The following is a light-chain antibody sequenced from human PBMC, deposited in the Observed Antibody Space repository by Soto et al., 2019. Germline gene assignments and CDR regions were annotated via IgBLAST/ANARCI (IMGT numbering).Light chain of an antibody. CDR3: QQYGSPPLYT. V-gene: IGKV3-20*01. J-gene: IGKJ2*01. Sequence: EIVLTQSPGTLSLSPGERATLSCRASQSVSSTYLAWYQQKPGQAPRLIIYGAYSRATDIPDRFSGSGSGTDLTLTISRLEPEDFAVYYCQQYGSPPLYTFGQGTKLE. CDR2: GAY. CDR1: QSVSSTY.